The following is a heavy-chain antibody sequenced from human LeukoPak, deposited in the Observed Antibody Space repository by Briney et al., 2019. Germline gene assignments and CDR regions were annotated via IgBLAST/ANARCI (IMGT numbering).Heavy chain of an antibody. CDR2: ISASGST. V-gene: IGHV4-4*07. J-gene: IGHJ4*02. CDR1: NGSISVYY. CDR3: AREITVTRPFDY. D-gene: IGHD4-17*01. Sequence: PSETRSLTCTVSNGSISVYYWSWVRQPAGKGLEWIGRISASGSTNYNPSLKSRVTMSVDTSKNQFSLKLSSVTAAGTAVYYCAREITVTRPFDYWGQGTLVTVSS.